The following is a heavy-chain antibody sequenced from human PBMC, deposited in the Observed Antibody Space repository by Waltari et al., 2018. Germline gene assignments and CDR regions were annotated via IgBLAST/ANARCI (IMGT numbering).Heavy chain of an antibody. V-gene: IGHV1-2*02. CDR3: AREGNGQWLVWGAFDI. D-gene: IGHD6-19*01. Sequence: QVQLVQSGAEVKKPGASVKVSCKASGYTFTGYYMHWVRQAPGQGLEWMGWINPNSGGTNYAQKFQGRVTMTRDTSISTAYMELSRLRSDDTAVYYCAREGNGQWLVWGAFDIWGHGTMVTVSS. CDR2: INPNSGGT. CDR1: GYTFTGYY. J-gene: IGHJ3*02.